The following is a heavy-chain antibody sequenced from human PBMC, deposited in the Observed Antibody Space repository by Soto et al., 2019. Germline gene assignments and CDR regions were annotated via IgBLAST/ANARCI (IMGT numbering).Heavy chain of an antibody. CDR3: AKGFYGSGSYYNERAFDS. J-gene: IGHJ4*02. D-gene: IGHD3-10*01. CDR1: GFTFSNYA. V-gene: IGHV3-23*01. CDR2: ISGSGDFT. Sequence: PGGSLRLSCAASGFTFSNYAISGVRQTPGKGLEWVSVISGSGDFTYYADSVKGRFTISRDNPKNTIYLQMNSLRAEDTAVYYCAKGFYGSGSYYNERAFDSWGQGTLVTVSS.